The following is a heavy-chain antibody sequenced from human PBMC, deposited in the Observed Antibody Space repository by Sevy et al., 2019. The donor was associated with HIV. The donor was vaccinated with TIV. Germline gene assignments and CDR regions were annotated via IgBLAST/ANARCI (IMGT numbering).Heavy chain of an antibody. D-gene: IGHD2-21*02. CDR3: ARVDVYCGGDCFLDY. Sequence: ASVKVSCKGSGYTFTFYGMSWVRQAPGQGLEWIGWINPNSGGTNYAQKFQGRVTMTRDTSISTAYMELSRLRSDDTAVYYCARVDVYCGGDCFLDYWGQGTLVTVSS. CDR2: INPNSGGT. CDR1: GYTFTFYG. V-gene: IGHV1-2*02. J-gene: IGHJ4*02.